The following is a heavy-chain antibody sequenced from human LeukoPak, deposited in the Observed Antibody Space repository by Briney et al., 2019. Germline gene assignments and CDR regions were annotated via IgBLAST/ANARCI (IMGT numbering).Heavy chain of an antibody. D-gene: IGHD1-26*01. Sequence: GGPLGLSCVASGFSFRNYAIHWVRQAPGKGLEYVSVINTDGRITYYADSVKGRFTISRDNSKNTVYLQMGSLRGEDMAVYYCTRDGGSFCDFDYWGQGALVTVSS. V-gene: IGHV3-64*02. CDR3: TRDGGSFCDFDY. CDR2: INTDGRIT. CDR1: GFSFRNYA. J-gene: IGHJ4*02.